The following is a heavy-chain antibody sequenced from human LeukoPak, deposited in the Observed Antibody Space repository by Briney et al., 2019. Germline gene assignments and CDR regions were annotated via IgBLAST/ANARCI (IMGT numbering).Heavy chain of an antibody. CDR3: GRNYGDCDFDY. V-gene: IGHV4-34*01. CDR1: GGSFSGYY. D-gene: IGHD4-17*01. Sequence: SETLSLTCAVYGGSFSGYYWSWIRQPPGKGLEWIGEINHSGSTNYNPSLKSRVTISVDTSKNQFSLKLSSVTAADTAVYYCGRNYGDCDFDYWGQGTLVTVSS. CDR2: INHSGST. J-gene: IGHJ4*02.